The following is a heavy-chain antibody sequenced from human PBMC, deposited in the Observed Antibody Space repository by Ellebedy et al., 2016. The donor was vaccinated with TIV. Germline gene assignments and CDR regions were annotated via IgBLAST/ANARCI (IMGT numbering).Heavy chain of an antibody. Sequence: AASVKVSCKASGGTFNNSAISWVRQAPGQGLEWMGRIIPLLALAHYAQKFQGRVTISADKSTSTAYMELSSLRSEDTAVYYCATTLVVVNPRLDYWGQGTPVTVSS. V-gene: IGHV1-69*04. CDR3: ATTLVVVNPRLDY. CDR1: GGTFNNSA. J-gene: IGHJ4*02. CDR2: IIPLLALA. D-gene: IGHD3-22*01.